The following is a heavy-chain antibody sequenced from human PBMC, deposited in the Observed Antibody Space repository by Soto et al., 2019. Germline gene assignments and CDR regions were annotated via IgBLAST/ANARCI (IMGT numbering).Heavy chain of an antibody. CDR1: GGSISSGGYS. D-gene: IGHD4-17*01. J-gene: IGHJ2*01. CDR2: IYHSGST. Sequence: QLQLQGSGSGLVKPSQTLSLPCAVSGGSISSGGYSWSWIRQPPGKGLEWIGYIYHSGSTYYNPSLKSRVTISVDRSKNQFSLKLSSVTAADTAVYYCARVRVSSRYGDYEYFDLWGRGTLVTVSS. CDR3: ARVRVSSRYGDYEYFDL. V-gene: IGHV4-30-2*01.